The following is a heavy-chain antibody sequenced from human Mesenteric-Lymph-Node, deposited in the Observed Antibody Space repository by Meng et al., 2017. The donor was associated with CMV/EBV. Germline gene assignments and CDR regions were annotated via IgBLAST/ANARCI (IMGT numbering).Heavy chain of an antibody. CDR3: ARDTYGLTIFDY. V-gene: IGHV3-30-3*01. Sequence: SCAASGFRFSVYSMHWIRQAPGKGLEWVAVDSSDGTYKYYADSVKDRFTVFRDNIKNILYLEMTSLRAEDTAVYYCARDTYGLTIFDYWGQGALVTVSS. CDR2: DSSDGTYK. CDR1: GFRFSVYS. J-gene: IGHJ4*02. D-gene: IGHD1-1*01.